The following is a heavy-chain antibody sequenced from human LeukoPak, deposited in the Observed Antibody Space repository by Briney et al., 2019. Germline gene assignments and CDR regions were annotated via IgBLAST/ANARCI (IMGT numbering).Heavy chain of an antibody. J-gene: IGHJ3*02. V-gene: IGHV3-21*01. CDR2: ISSSSSYI. CDR3: ARVIRVAVDAFDI. Sequence: PGGSLSLSCAASGFTFSSYSMNWVRQAPGKGLEWVSSISSSSSYIYYADSVKGRFTISRDNAKNSLYLQMNSLRAEDTAVYYCARVIRVAVDAFDIWGQGTMVTVSS. CDR1: GFTFSSYS. D-gene: IGHD2-15*01.